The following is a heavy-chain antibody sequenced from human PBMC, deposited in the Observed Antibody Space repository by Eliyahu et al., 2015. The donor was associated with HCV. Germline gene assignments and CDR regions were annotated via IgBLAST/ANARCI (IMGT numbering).Heavy chain of an antibody. CDR2: IYWDDDK. CDR3: AHRPRWFGEFTSPPWFDP. V-gene: IGHV2-5*02. Sequence: QITLKESGPTLVKPTQTLTLTCTFSGFSLSTSGVGVGWIRQPPGKALEWLALIYWDDDKRYSPSLKSRLTITKDTSKNQVVLTMTNMDPVDTATYYCAHRPRWFGEFTSPPWFDPWGQGTLVTVSS. D-gene: IGHD3-10*01. J-gene: IGHJ5*02. CDR1: GFSLSTSGVG.